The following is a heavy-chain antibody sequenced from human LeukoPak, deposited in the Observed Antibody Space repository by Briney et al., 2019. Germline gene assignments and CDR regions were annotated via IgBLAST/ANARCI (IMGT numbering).Heavy chain of an antibody. CDR1: GGSIKTYY. V-gene: IGHV4-59*08. J-gene: IGHJ4*02. D-gene: IGHD5-18*01. CDR3: ARLAVQNVNTAMVPAVDF. Sequence: PSEILSLTCAVSGGSIKTYYWSWVRQPPGKALEWIGYIHDSGSTNYDPSLKSRVTMSVDTSKNHFSLKLTSVTAADTAVYYCARLAVQNVNTAMVPAVDFWGQGTLVTVSS. CDR2: IHDSGST.